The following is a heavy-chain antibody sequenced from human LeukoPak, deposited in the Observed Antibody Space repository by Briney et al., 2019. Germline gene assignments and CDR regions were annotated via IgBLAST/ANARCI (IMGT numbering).Heavy chain of an antibody. V-gene: IGHV4-59*12. CDR1: GGSISSYY. CDR3: ARILIDFWSGSYNWFDP. CDR2: IYHSGST. J-gene: IGHJ5*02. D-gene: IGHD3-3*01. Sequence: PSETLSLTCTVSGGSISSYYWSWIRQPPGKGLEWIGYIYHSGSTYYNPSLKSRVTISVDRSKNQFSLKLSSVTAADTAVYYCARILIDFWSGSYNWFDPWGQGTLVTVSS.